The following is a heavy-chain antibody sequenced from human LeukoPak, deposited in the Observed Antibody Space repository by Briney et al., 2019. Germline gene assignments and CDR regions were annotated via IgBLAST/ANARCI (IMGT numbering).Heavy chain of an antibody. D-gene: IGHD2-21*02. CDR2: YYCGGST. V-gene: IGHV4-59*08. Sequence: PSDTLSLTCTVSGHSLSSHYWIWLRQPPGKGLEWVGYYYCGGSTNDTPSLKSRVTISVDTSKNQLSLRLSSVTAADTAVYYWARHQCGGDCRPWGNWFVRWGEGTLVTVS. CDR1: GHSLSSHY. J-gene: IGHJ5*02. CDR3: ARHQCGGDCRPWGNWFVR.